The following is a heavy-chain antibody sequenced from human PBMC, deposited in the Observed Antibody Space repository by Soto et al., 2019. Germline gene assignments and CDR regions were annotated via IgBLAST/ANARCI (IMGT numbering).Heavy chain of an antibody. V-gene: IGHV3-7*01. CDR3: ASSPYYDYFWGSYRTSLAFDY. Sequence: GGSLRLSCAASGFTFSSSWMSWVRQAPGKGLEWVANIKQDGSEKYYVDSVKGRFTISRDNAKNSLYLQMNSLRSEDTAVYYYASSPYYDYFWGSYRTSLAFDYWGQGTLVTVSS. CDR1: GFTFSSSW. D-gene: IGHD3-16*02. CDR2: IKQDGSEK. J-gene: IGHJ4*02.